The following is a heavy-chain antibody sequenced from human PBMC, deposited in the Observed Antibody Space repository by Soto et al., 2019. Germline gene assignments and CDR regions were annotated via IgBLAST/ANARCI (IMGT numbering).Heavy chain of an antibody. Sequence: GDSLTSSCKGSGYSFTGYWIGWVRHMAGKGLEWMGIIYPGDSDTRYSPSLEGQVTISVGKSISTAYLQWNSLKASDTAMYYCARHRVTLVRGVYYYYGMDVWGQGTTVTVSS. CDR1: GYSFTGYW. V-gene: IGHV5-51*01. D-gene: IGHD3-10*01. CDR3: ARHRVTLVRGVYYYYGMDV. CDR2: IYPGDSDT. J-gene: IGHJ6*02.